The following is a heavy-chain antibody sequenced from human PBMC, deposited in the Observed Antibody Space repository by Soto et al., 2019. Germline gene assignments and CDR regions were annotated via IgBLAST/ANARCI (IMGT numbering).Heavy chain of an antibody. J-gene: IGHJ4*02. CDR2: ISYDGSNK. V-gene: IGHV3-30-3*01. Sequence: PGGSLRLSCAASGFTFSSYAMHWVRQAPGKGLEWVAVISYDGSNKYYADSVKGRFTISRDNSKNTLYLQMNSLRAEDTAVYYCASLVPYCGGDCLPFDYWGQGTLVTVS. D-gene: IGHD2-21*02. CDR1: GFTFSSYA. CDR3: ASLVPYCGGDCLPFDY.